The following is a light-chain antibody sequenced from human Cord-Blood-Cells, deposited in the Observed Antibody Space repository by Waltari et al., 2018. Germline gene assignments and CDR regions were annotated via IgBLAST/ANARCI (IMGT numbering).Light chain of an antibody. J-gene: IGKJ5*01. CDR2: AAS. V-gene: IGKV1-9*01. CDR1: QGISSY. CDR3: QQLNSYPIT. Sequence: DIQLTQSPSFLSASVGDRVTIPCRASQGISSYLAWYQQKPGKAPKLLIYAASTLQSGVPSRLSGSGSGTEFTLTISSLQPEDFATYYCQQLNSYPITFGQGTRLEIK.